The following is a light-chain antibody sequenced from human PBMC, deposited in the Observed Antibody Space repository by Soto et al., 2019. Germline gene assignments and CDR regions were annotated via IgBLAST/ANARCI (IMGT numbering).Light chain of an antibody. CDR1: QIVSRN. J-gene: IGKJ5*01. V-gene: IGKV3-15*01. CDR2: GAY. Sequence: EIVRTQSPATLSVSPGERSTLSCRASQIVSRNLAWYQQKPGQAPRLLTYGAYTRATGITARFSGSGSGTEFTLTLSSLQSEDFAVYYCQQYNNWPITVAQGTRLEIK. CDR3: QQYNNWPIT.